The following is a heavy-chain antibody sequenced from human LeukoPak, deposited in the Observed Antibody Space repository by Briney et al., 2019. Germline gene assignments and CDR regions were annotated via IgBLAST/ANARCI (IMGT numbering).Heavy chain of an antibody. Sequence: ASVKVSCKASGYTFTSYYMHWVRQAPGQGLEWMGIINPSGGSTSYAQKFQGRATMTRDTSTSTVYMELSSLRSEDTAVYYCARDSGFQPPTYYYDSSGSDYWGQGTLVTVSS. D-gene: IGHD3-22*01. CDR3: ARDSGFQPPTYYYDSSGSDY. J-gene: IGHJ4*02. CDR1: GYTFTSYY. V-gene: IGHV1-46*01. CDR2: INPSGGST.